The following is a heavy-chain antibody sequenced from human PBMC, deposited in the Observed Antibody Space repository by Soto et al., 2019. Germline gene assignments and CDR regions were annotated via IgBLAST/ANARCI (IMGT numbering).Heavy chain of an antibody. D-gene: IGHD3-16*01. CDR3: VTEYHQTDDYHKID. J-gene: IGHJ4*02. Sequence: QVQLQESGPGLLRPSETLSLTCAVSGASVGSRALHWSWIRQTPGKGLEWIAYVHYSGDTKYNPSLQWQSTISMDRSRNPISLLLRSVTAADTPIYYCVTEYHQTDDYHKIDWGQGTLVTVSS. CDR1: GASVGSRALH. CDR2: VHYSGDT. V-gene: IGHV4-61*08.